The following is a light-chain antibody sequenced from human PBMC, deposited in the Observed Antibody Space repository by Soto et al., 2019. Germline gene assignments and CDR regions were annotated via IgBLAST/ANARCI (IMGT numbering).Light chain of an antibody. CDR1: QSVSSN. J-gene: IGKJ4*01. CDR2: GAS. Sequence: EIVLTQSPGTLSLSPGERATLSCRASQSVSSNLAWYQQKPGQAPRLLIYGASTRATGIPARFSGSRSGPEFTLTINSLQSEDFAIYYCRPYNNWPLTFGGGTKV. V-gene: IGKV3-15*01. CDR3: RPYNNWPLT.